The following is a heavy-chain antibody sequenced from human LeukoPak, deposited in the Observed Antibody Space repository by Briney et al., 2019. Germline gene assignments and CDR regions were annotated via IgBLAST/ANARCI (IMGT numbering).Heavy chain of an antibody. V-gene: IGHV4-39*07. Sequence: SETLSLTCTVSGGSISSSKYYWGWIRQSPGKGLEWIGSIYYSGSTYYNPSLKSRVTISVDTSKNQFSLKLSSVTAADTAVYYCARGYGRPYSSINWIDLWGPGTLVTVSS. J-gene: IGHJ5*02. CDR3: ARGYGRPYSSINWIDL. CDR1: GGSISSSKYY. D-gene: IGHD6-13*01. CDR2: IYYSGST.